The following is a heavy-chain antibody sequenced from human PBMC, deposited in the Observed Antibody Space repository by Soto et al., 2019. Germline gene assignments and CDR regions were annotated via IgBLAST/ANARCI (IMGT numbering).Heavy chain of an antibody. CDR3: ARTNYHFEY. CDR1: GFTFDDYA. CDR2: ITWNSGTI. J-gene: IGHJ4*02. Sequence: PGGSLRLSCAASGFTFDDYAMHWVRQTPGRGLEWVSGITWNSGTIGYADSVKGRFTISRDNAKNTLYLQMNSLRAEDTAVYYCARTNYHFEYWGQGTLVTVSS. V-gene: IGHV3-9*01. D-gene: IGHD3-10*01.